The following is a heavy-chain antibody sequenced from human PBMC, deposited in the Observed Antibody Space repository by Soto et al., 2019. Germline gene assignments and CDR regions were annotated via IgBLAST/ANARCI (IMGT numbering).Heavy chain of an antibody. D-gene: IGHD3-22*01. CDR3: AGVGRAVVDRNDC. CDR2: ISGSSSGI. CDR1: GFTFSSYT. Sequence: GGSLRLSCAASGFTFSSYTMTWVRQTPGTGLEWVSDISGSSSGIYYADSVKGGFTISRDNGKNSLYLQMNSRRDEVTGGDYGAGVGRAVVDRNDCWGQGTLVTVSS. V-gene: IGHV3-48*02. J-gene: IGHJ4*02.